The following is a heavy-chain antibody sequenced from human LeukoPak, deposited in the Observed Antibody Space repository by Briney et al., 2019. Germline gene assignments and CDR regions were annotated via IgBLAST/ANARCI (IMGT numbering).Heavy chain of an antibody. Sequence: PGGSLRLSCAASGFTFSSYAMSWVRQAPGKGLEWVSAISGSGGSTYYADSVKGRFTISRDNSKNTLYLQMNSLRAEDTAVYYCARGPGFGELGWFDPWGQGTLVTVSS. CDR3: ARGPGFGELGWFDP. CDR2: ISGSGGST. CDR1: GFTFSSYA. J-gene: IGHJ5*02. D-gene: IGHD3-10*01. V-gene: IGHV3-23*01.